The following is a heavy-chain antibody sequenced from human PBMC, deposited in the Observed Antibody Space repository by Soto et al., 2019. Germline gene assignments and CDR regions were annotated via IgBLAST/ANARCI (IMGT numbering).Heavy chain of an antibody. CDR3: ARARYWFWFAP. J-gene: IGHJ5*02. CDR2: INHSGST. V-gene: IGHV4-34*01. CDR1: GGSFSGYY. D-gene: IGHD3-22*01. Sequence: QVQLQQWGAGLLKPSETLSLTCAVYGGSFSGYYWSWIRQPPGKGLEWIGEINHSGSTNYNPSLKSRVTISVETSKNQFSLKLSSVTAADTAVYYCARARYWFWFAPWGQGTLVTVSS.